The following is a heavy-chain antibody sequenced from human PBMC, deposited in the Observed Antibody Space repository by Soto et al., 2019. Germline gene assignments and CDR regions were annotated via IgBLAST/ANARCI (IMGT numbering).Heavy chain of an antibody. Sequence: SDTLSLTCTVSGGPISSNYWSWMRQPPGKGLEWIGYIYYSGSTNYNPSLKSRVTISVDTSKNQFSLKLSSVTTADTDVYYCARDSGGYYDYWGQGTPVNVSS. CDR2: IYYSGST. V-gene: IGHV4-59*01. CDR3: ARDSGGYYDY. CDR1: GGPISSNY. D-gene: IGHD3-10*01. J-gene: IGHJ4*02.